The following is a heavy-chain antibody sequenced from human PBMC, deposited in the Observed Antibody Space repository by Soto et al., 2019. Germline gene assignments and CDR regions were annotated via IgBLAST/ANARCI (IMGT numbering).Heavy chain of an antibody. CDR1: GFTFIAYS. J-gene: IGHJ4*02. D-gene: IGHD1-26*01. V-gene: IGHV3-21*06. CDR2: FSRSASHI. Sequence: EVQLVESGGGLVEPGGSLRLSCAASGFTFIAYSMSWVRQAPGKGLEWVSSFSRSASHIYYADSVKGRFTISRDNAKNSLFLQMNSLTAEDTAVYYCVRDLSGGATFDYWGQGALVIVSS. CDR3: VRDLSGGATFDY.